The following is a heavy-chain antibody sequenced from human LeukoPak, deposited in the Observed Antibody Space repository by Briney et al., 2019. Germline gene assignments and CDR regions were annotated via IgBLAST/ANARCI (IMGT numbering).Heavy chain of an antibody. CDR3: ARESGRVSDY. CDR2: IYPGDSDT. Sequence: GESLKISCKGSGYSFTSYWIAWVRQLPGKGLEWMGIIYPGDSDTRYSPSFQGQVTFSADKSISTAYLQWSSLKASDTAIYYCARESGRVSDYWGQGTLVTVSS. D-gene: IGHD2-15*01. V-gene: IGHV5-51*01. CDR1: GYSFTSYW. J-gene: IGHJ4*02.